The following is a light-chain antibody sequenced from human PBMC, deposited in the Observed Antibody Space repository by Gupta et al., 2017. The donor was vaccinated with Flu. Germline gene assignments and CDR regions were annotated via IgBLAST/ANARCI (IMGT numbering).Light chain of an antibody. Sequence: EIMLTQSPGTLALSPGERATLSCRASQSIDSSHLAWYQHKPGQPPRLLILGTSRRAADIPEKFSGSGSGTDFTLTISRLEPEDFALYYCHQYDSWTFGPRTKVEIK. V-gene: IGKV3-20*01. J-gene: IGKJ1*01. CDR3: HQYDSWT. CDR2: GTS. CDR1: QSIDSSH.